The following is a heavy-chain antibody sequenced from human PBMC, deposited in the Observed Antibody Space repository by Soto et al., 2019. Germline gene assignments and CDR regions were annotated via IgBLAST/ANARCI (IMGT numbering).Heavy chain of an antibody. V-gene: IGHV4-39*01. J-gene: IGHJ4*02. CDR2: IYYSGST. CDR1: GGSISSSSYY. D-gene: IGHD2-8*01. Sequence: SETLSLTCTVSGGSISSSSYYWGWIRQPPGKGLEWIGSIYYSGSTYYNPSLKSRVTISVDTSKNQFSLKLSSVTAADTAVYYCARHVAGYCTNGVCYDFDYWGQGTLVTVSS. CDR3: ARHVAGYCTNGVCYDFDY.